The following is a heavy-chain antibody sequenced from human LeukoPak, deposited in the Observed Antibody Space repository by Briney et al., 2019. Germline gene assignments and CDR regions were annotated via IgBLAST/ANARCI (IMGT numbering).Heavy chain of an antibody. CDR3: ARLPAHYYDSSC. Sequence: ASVKVSCKASGGTFSSYAISWVRQAPGQGLEWMGGIIPIFGTANYAQKFQGRVTITADKSTSTAYMELSSLRSEDTAVYYCARLPAHYYDSSCWGQGTLVTVSS. V-gene: IGHV1-69*06. D-gene: IGHD3-22*01. CDR2: IIPIFGTA. J-gene: IGHJ4*02. CDR1: GGTFSSYA.